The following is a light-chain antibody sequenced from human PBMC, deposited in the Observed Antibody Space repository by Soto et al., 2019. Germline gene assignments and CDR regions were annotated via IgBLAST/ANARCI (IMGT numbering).Light chain of an antibody. V-gene: IGKV3-20*01. J-gene: IGKJ1*01. CDR1: QTVRSNY. Sequence: EIVLTQSPATLSVSPGERATLSCRASQTVRSNYLAWYRQSPGQPPRLLIYEASDGAPGIPDRFSGSGSGTDFTLTITKLEPEDFAVYYCQQYGSSTAFGQGTKVDIK. CDR3: QQYGSSTA. CDR2: EAS.